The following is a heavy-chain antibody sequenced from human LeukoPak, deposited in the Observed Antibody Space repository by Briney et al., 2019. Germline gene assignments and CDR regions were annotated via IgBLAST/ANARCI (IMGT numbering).Heavy chain of an antibody. CDR1: GYTFTSYD. CDR2: MNPNSGNT. CDR3: ARASSIKPSPSYGMDV. D-gene: IGHD3-9*01. J-gene: IGHJ6*02. Sequence: ASVKVSCKASGYTFTSYDINWVRQATGQGLEWMGWMNPNSGNTGYAQKFQGRVTMTRNTSISTAYMELSSLRSEDTAVYYCARASSIKPSPSYGMDVWGQGTTVTVSS. V-gene: IGHV1-8*01.